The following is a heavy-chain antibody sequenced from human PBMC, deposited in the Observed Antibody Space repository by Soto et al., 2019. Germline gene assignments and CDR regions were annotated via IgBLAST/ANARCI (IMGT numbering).Heavy chain of an antibody. CDR2: IYYSGST. CDR1: GGSFSGHS. J-gene: IGHJ5*02. D-gene: IGHD2-2*02. CDR3: ARQVPAAIRLGWFDP. V-gene: IGHV4-34*01. Sequence: SETLSLTCAVYGGSFSGHSWTWIRQPPGKGLEWIGSIYYSGSTYYRPSLKSRVTISVDTSKNQFSLKLSSVTAADTAVYYCARQVPAAIRLGWFDPWGQGTLVTVSS.